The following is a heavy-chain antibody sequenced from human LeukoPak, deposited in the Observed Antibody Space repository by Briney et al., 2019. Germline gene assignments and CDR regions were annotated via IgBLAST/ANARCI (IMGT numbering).Heavy chain of an antibody. J-gene: IGHJ4*02. CDR2: ISGSGGST. CDR3: AKDVWELLSYFDY. Sequence: PGGSLRLSCAASGFTFSSYAMSWVRQAPGQGLEWVSAISGSGGSTSYADPVKGRFTTSRDNSKNTLYLQMNSLRAEDTAVYYCAKDVWELLSYFDYWGQGTLVTVSS. CDR1: GFTFSSYA. V-gene: IGHV3-23*01. D-gene: IGHD1-26*01.